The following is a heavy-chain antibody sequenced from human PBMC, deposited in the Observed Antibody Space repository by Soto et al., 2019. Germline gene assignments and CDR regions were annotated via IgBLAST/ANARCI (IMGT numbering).Heavy chain of an antibody. CDR2: ISYDGSNK. CDR3: AVNSLGDIVVVVAATLDALDI. J-gene: IGHJ3*02. V-gene: IGHV3-30*03. CDR1: GFTFSSYG. Sequence: PGGSLRLSCAASGFTFSSYGMHWVRQAPGKGLEWVAVISYDGSNKYYADSVKGRFTISRDNSKNTLYLQMNSLRAEDTAVYYCAVNSLGDIVVVVAATLDALDIWGQGTMVTVS. D-gene: IGHD2-15*01.